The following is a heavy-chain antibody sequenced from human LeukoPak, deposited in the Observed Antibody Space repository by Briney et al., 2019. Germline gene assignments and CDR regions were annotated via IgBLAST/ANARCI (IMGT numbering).Heavy chain of an antibody. J-gene: IGHJ6*03. CDR3: ARVVVVPAAIGPHYYYYYYMDV. D-gene: IGHD2-2*01. V-gene: IGHV3-48*03. Sequence: GGSLRLSCAASGFTFSSYEMNWVRQAPGEGLEWVSYISSSGSTIYYADSVKGRFAISRDNAKNSLYLQMNSLRAEDTAVYYCARVVVVPAAIGPHYYYYYYMDVWGKGTTVTVSS. CDR1: GFTFSSYE. CDR2: ISSSGSTI.